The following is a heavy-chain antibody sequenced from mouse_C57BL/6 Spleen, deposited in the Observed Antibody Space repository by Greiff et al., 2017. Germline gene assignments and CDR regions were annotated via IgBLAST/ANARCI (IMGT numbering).Heavy chain of an antibody. CDR3: TRDLYDYRGDYAMDY. Sequence: EVKLMESGEGLVKPGGSLKLSCAASGFTFSSYAMSWVRQTPEKRLEWVAYISSGGDYIYYADTVKGRFTISRDNARNTLYLQMSSLKSEDTAMYYCTRDLYDYRGDYAMDYWGQGTSVTVSS. V-gene: IGHV5-9-1*02. CDR2: ISSGGDYI. J-gene: IGHJ4*01. D-gene: IGHD2-4*01. CDR1: GFTFSSYA.